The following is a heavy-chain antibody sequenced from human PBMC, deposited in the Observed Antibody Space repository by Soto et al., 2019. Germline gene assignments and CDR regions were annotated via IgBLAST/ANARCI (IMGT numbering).Heavy chain of an antibody. V-gene: IGHV3-73*01. CDR1: GFTFSGSA. CDR2: IRSKANSYAT. J-gene: IGHJ4*02. CDR3: TRHHFDWFQQPHFDY. D-gene: IGHD3-9*01. Sequence: GGSLRLSCAASGFTFSGSAMHWVRQASGKGLEWVGRIRSKANSYATAYAASVKGRFTISRDDSKNTAYLQMNSLKTEDTAVYYCTRHHFDWFQQPHFDYWGQGTLVTVSS.